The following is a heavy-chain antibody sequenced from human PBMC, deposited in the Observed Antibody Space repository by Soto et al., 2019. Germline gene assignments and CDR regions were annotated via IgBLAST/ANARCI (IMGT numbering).Heavy chain of an antibody. CDR3: AREGIAVAGTFDY. Sequence: SETLSLTCTVSGGSISSYYWSWIRQPPGKGLEWIGYIYYSGSTNYNPSLKSRVTISVDTSKNQFSLKLSSVTAADTAVYYCAREGIAVAGTFDYWGQGTLVTVSS. V-gene: IGHV4-59*01. J-gene: IGHJ4*02. CDR1: GGSISSYY. CDR2: IYYSGST. D-gene: IGHD6-19*01.